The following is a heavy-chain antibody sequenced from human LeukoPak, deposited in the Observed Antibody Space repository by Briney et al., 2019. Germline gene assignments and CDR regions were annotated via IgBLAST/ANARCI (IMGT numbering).Heavy chain of an antibody. CDR1: GGSISSYY. J-gene: IGHJ3*02. Sequence: PSETLSLTCIVSGGSISSYYWSWIRQPPGKGLEWIGYIHYSGSTNYNPSLKSRVTISVDTSKNQFSLKLSSVTAADTAVYYCARRGEDSQDAFDIWGQGTMVTVSS. D-gene: IGHD2-21*01. CDR2: IHYSGST. V-gene: IGHV4-59*08. CDR3: ARRGEDSQDAFDI.